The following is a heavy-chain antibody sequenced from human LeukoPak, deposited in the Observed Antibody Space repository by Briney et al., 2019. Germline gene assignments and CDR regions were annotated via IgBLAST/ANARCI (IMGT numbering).Heavy chain of an antibody. Sequence: GGSLRLSCAASGFTFSSYWMHWVRQAPGKGLVWVSRINSDGSSTGYADSVKGRFTISRDNAKNTLYLQMNSLRAEDTAVYYCARVSYYGSGSPGDYYYYYGMDVWGQGTTVTVSS. J-gene: IGHJ6*02. D-gene: IGHD3-10*01. V-gene: IGHV3-74*01. CDR3: ARVSYYGSGSPGDYYYYYGMDV. CDR1: GFTFSSYW. CDR2: INSDGSST.